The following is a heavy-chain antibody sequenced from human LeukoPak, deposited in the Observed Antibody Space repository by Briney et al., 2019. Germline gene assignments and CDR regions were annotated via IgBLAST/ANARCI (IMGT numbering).Heavy chain of an antibody. CDR1: GGSISSYY. CDR2: IYTSGST. J-gene: IGHJ6*03. CDR3: ARARRSSPYYYYYYTDV. V-gene: IGHV4-4*07. D-gene: IGHD6-6*01. Sequence: PSETLSLTCTVSGGSISSYYWGWIRQPAGKGLEWIGRIYTSGSTNYNPSLKSRVTMSVDTSKNQFSLKLSSVTAADTAVYYCARARRSSPYYYYYYTDVWVKGTTVT.